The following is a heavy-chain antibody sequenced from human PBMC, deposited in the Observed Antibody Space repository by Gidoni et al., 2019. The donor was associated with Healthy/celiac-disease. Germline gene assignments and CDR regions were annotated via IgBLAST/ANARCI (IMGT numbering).Heavy chain of an antibody. V-gene: IGHV3-23*04. CDR2: ISGSCGST. J-gene: IGHJ4*02. Sequence: EVQLVESGGGLVQPGGSMRLSCAASGFTFRSYAMSWVRQAPGKGLEWVSAISGSCGSTYYADSVKGRFTISRDNSKNTLYLQMNSLRAEDTAVYYCAKDPQGLLPSYYFDYWGQGTLVTVSS. D-gene: IGHD3-3*01. CDR3: AKDPQGLLPSYYFDY. CDR1: GFTFRSYA.